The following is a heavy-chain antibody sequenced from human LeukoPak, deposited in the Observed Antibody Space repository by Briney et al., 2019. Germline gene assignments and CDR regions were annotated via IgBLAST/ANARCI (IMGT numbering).Heavy chain of an antibody. J-gene: IGHJ4*02. CDR1: GFTFSSYA. CDR2: ISYDGSNK. CDR3: SVMHRYYDGSGYWVQ. V-gene: IGHV3-30*04. D-gene: IGHD3-22*01. Sequence: GGSLRLSCAASGFTFSSYAMHWVRQAPGKGLEWVAVISYDGSNKYYADSVKGRFTISRDNPRSMLYMEMNSLRAEDTAVYYCSVMHRYYDGSGYWVQWGQGTLVTVSS.